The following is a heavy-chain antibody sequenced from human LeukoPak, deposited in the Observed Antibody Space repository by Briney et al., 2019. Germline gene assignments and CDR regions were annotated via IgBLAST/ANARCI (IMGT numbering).Heavy chain of an antibody. V-gene: IGHV4-31*03. Sequence: SQTLSLTCTVSRGSVSSGNYYGRWIRQHPGKGLEWIGYISSSGSTHYKSSLKSRVIMSADTSTNQFSLRLSSVTAADTAFYYCARAVILTPPDYWGQGILVTVSS. J-gene: IGHJ4*02. CDR1: RGSVSSGNYY. CDR2: ISSSGST. D-gene: IGHD3-9*01. CDR3: ARAVILTPPDY.